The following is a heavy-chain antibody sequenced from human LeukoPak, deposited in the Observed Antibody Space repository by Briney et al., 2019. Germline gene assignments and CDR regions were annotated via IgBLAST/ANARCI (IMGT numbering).Heavy chain of an antibody. CDR1: GFIFSNYG. D-gene: IGHD2/OR15-2a*01. CDR2: IWYDGTKK. V-gene: IGHV3-33*01. Sequence: GGSLRLSCAASGFIFSNYGMHWVRQAPGKGLEGVAVIWYDGTKKYYADSVKGRFTISRDNSKNRVQLQMSSLRAEDTAMYYCARDWRMTTATFYYYGMDVWGQGTTVTVSS. J-gene: IGHJ6*02. CDR3: ARDWRMTTATFYYYGMDV.